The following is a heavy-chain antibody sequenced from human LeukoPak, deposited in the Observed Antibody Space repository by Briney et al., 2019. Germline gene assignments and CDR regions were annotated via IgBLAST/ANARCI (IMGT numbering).Heavy chain of an antibody. Sequence: GGSLRLSCAASGFTFSSYSMNWVRQAPRKGLEWVSYISSSSSTIYYADSVKGRFTISRDNAKNSLYLQMNSLRAEDTAVYYCARDSIPNHYDSSGYSPLDYWGQGTLVTVSS. D-gene: IGHD3-22*01. CDR2: ISSSSSTI. V-gene: IGHV3-48*04. J-gene: IGHJ4*02. CDR1: GFTFSSYS. CDR3: ARDSIPNHYDSSGYSPLDY.